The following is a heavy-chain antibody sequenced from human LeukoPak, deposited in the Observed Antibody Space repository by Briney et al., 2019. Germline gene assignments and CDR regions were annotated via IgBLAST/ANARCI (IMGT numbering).Heavy chain of an antibody. J-gene: IGHJ6*03. CDR1: GFSFSSHG. CDR2: MSNDGDNK. CDR3: ASTPPEHYSSSYYYYYYYMDV. Sequence: GSSLRLSCEASGFSFSSHGMHWVRQAPGKGLEWLALMSNDGDNKDYADSVKGRFTISRDNSKNTLYLQMNSLTTEDTAVYYCASTPPEHYSSSYYYYYYYMDVWGKGTTVTVSS. D-gene: IGHD6-6*01. V-gene: IGHV3-30*03.